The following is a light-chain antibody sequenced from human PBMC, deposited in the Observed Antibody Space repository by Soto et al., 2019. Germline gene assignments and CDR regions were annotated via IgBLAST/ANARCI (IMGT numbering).Light chain of an antibody. Sequence: DLQMTQSPSSLSASVGDRVTITCRASQSISSYLNWYQQKPGKAPKLLIYAASSLQIGVPSRFSGSGSGTDFTLTISSLQPEDFATYYCQQSYSTPPRTFGQGTKVEIK. J-gene: IGKJ1*01. CDR3: QQSYSTPPRT. CDR2: AAS. CDR1: QSISSY. V-gene: IGKV1-39*01.